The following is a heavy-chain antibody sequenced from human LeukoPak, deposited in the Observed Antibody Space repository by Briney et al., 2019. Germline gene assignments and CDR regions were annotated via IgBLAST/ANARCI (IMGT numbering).Heavy chain of an antibody. CDR3: ARLPAYCSSTSCYYDY. CDR2: IGISSNKI. Sequence: PGGSLRLSCAASGFTLRSYTMNWVRQAPGKGLEWVSSIGISSNKIYYADSVKGRFIISRDNAKNSVYPQMNSLRAEDTAVYYCARLPAYCSSTSCYYDYWGQGTLVTVSS. J-gene: IGHJ4*02. V-gene: IGHV3-21*01. CDR1: GFTLRSYT. D-gene: IGHD2-2*01.